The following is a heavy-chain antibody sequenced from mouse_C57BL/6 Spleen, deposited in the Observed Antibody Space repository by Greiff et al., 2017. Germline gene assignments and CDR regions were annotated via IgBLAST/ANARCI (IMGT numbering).Heavy chain of an antibody. Sequence: QVTLKVSGPGILQPSQTLSLTCSFSGFSLSTFGMGVGWIRHPSGKGLEWLAHIWWDDDKYYNPALRSQLTISKDTSNHQVFLKIANVDTADTATYYCARIGGNCADYYAMDYWGQGTSVTVSS. V-gene: IGHV8-8*01. J-gene: IGHJ4*01. CDR2: IWWDDDK. CDR3: ARIGGNCADYYAMDY. CDR1: GFSLSTFGMG. D-gene: IGHD2-1*01.